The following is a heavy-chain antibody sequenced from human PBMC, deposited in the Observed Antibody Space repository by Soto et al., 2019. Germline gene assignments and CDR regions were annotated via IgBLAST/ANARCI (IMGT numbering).Heavy chain of an antibody. CDR2: INSEGVT. V-gene: IGHV3-48*03. Sequence: DVQLVESGGGLVQPGGSLRLSCTVSGFTLSTCEMNWVRQAPGKGLEWISYINSEGVTFYADSVKGRFTISRDNVQNSLLLQMNSLRAEDTAVYYCSRDKGDKVVYGMDVWGQGTTVTVSS. J-gene: IGHJ6*02. D-gene: IGHD2-15*01. CDR3: SRDKGDKVVYGMDV. CDR1: GFTLSTCE.